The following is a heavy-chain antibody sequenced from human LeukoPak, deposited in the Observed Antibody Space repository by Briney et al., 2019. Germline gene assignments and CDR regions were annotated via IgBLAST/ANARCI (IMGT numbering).Heavy chain of an antibody. V-gene: IGHV3-21*01. CDR2: ISSSSSYI. CDR3: ATAAASDY. Sequence: GGSLRLSCAASGFTFSSYSMNWVRQAPGKGLEWVSSISSSSSYIYYADSVRGRFTISRDNAKNLLYLQMNSLRAEDTAVYYCATAAASDYWGQGTLVTVSS. D-gene: IGHD6-13*01. CDR1: GFTFSSYS. J-gene: IGHJ4*02.